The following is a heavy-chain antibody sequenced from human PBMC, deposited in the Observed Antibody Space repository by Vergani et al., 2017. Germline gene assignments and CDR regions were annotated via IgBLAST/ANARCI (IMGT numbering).Heavy chain of an antibody. CDR2: INPSGGST. V-gene: IGHV1-46*01. J-gene: IGHJ4*02. D-gene: IGHD3-10*01. Sequence: QVQLVQSGAEVKKPGASVKVSCKASGYTFTSYYMHWVRQAPGQGLEWMGIINPSGGSTSYAQKFQGRVTMTRDTSTSTVYMERSSLRSEDTAVYYCARTEGSGDLFDYWGQGTLVTVSS. CDR1: GYTFTSYY. CDR3: ARTEGSGDLFDY.